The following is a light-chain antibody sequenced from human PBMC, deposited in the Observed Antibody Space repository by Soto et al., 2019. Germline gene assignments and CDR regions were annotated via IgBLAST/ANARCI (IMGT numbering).Light chain of an antibody. V-gene: IGKV3-11*01. CDR1: QSVSSY. Sequence: EIVLTQSPATLSLSPGERATLSCRASQSVSSYLAWYQQKPGQAPRLLIYDASNRATGILARFSGSGSGTDFTLTISSLEPEDFAVYYCQQRNNWPTWTFGQGTKVEIK. CDR3: QQRNNWPTWT. J-gene: IGKJ1*01. CDR2: DAS.